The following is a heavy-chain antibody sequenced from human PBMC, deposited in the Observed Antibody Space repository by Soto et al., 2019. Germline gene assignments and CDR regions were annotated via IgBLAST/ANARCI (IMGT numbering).Heavy chain of an antibody. J-gene: IGHJ4*02. CDR2: IYYSGST. Sequence: SETLSLTCTVSGGSISGYYWSWLRQPPGKGLEWIGYIYYSGSTYYNPSLKSRVTISVDTSKNQFSLKLSSVTAADTAVYYCARMLGATIFDYWGQGTLVTVSS. CDR3: ARMLGATIFDY. CDR1: GGSISGYY. V-gene: IGHV4-59*06. D-gene: IGHD5-12*01.